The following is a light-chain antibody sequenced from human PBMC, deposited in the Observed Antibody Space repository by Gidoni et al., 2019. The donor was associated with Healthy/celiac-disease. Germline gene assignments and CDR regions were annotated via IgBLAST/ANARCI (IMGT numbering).Light chain of an antibody. J-gene: IGKJ3*01. CDR3: QQRSNSFT. Sequence: EIVLTQSPATLSLSPGERAPLSCRASQSVSSYLAWYQQKPGQAPRLLIYDASNRATGIPARFSCSWSGTDFTLTISSLEPEDFAVYYCQQRSNSFTFGPGTKVDIK. V-gene: IGKV3-11*01. CDR1: QSVSSY. CDR2: DAS.